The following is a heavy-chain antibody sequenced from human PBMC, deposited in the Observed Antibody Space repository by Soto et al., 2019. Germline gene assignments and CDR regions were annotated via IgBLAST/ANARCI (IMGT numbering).Heavy chain of an antibody. Sequence: QITLKESGPTLVKPTQTLTLTCTFSGFSLSTGGVGVGWVRQPPGKALEWLAFIYWDDDKRYNPSLKTRLTITKDTSKNLVVLIMTDMDPVDTAPYFCAHRLPGSSTGWYTGIFDYWGQGTLVTVSS. CDR2: IYWDDDK. J-gene: IGHJ4*02. CDR1: GFSLSTGGVG. CDR3: AHRLPGSSTGWYTGIFDY. V-gene: IGHV2-5*02. D-gene: IGHD6-19*01.